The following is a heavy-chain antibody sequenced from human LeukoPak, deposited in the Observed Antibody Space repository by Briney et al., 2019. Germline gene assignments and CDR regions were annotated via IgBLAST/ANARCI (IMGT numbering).Heavy chain of an antibody. CDR1: GGSISSSSYY. Sequence: SETLSLTCTVSGGSISSSSYYWGWIRQPPGKGLEWIGSIYHSGSTYYNPSLKSRVTISVDTSKNQFSLKLSSVTAADTAVYYCARGLYASGTWGQGTLVTVSS. CDR2: IYHSGST. J-gene: IGHJ5*02. CDR3: ARGLYASGT. V-gene: IGHV4-39*07. D-gene: IGHD3-10*01.